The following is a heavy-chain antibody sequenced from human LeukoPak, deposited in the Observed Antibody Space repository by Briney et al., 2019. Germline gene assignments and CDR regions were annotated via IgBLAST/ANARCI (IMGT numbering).Heavy chain of an antibody. Sequence: GGSLRLSCAASGFTFSSYAMHWVRQAPDKGLEWMAVISDGGSDKYYADSVRGRSTISRDNSENTLTLQMSSLRAEDTALYYCARGISSGIVVTAIAYWGQGTLVTVSS. CDR1: GFTFSSYA. J-gene: IGHJ4*02. CDR3: ARGISSGIVVTAIAY. CDR2: ISDGGSDK. V-gene: IGHV3-30-3*01. D-gene: IGHD2-21*02.